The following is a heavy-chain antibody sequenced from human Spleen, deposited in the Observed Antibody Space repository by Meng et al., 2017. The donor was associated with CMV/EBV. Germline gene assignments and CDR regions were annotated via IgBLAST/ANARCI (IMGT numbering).Heavy chain of an antibody. J-gene: IGHJ6*02. D-gene: IGHD2-2*02. V-gene: IGHV3-11*01. CDR2: ISGSGGTI. Sequence: GGSLRLSCAASGFRFNDYSMTWIRQAPGKGLEWVAYISGSGGTIHYLDSVKGRFTISRDNAENSLHLQMYSLRAEDTAVYYCARDQECSSTSCNIEDYYYYYGMDVWGQGTTVTVSS. CDR3: ARDQECSSTSCNIEDYYYYYGMDV. CDR1: GFRFNDYS.